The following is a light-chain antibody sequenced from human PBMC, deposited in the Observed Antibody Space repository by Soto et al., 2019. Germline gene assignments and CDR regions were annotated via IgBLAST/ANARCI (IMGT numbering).Light chain of an antibody. J-gene: IGKJ4*01. V-gene: IGKV4-1*01. CDR1: QTVFTGSNNKNY. CDR3: HQYFTLPS. Sequence: IVMTQSPASRTVSLGERATINCKSSQTVFTGSNNKNYLAWYQHKPGQAPKLLMYWATARESGVPDRFRGSGFGTEFTLPLTSVQAEDVAVYYCHQYFTLPSFGGGDQGGYQ. CDR2: WAT.